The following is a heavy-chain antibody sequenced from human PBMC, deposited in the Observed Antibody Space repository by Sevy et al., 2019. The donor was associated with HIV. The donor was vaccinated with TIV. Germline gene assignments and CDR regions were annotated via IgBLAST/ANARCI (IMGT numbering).Heavy chain of an antibody. Sequence: ASVKVSCKASGYTFTSYGISWVRQAPGQGLEWMGWISAHNGNTNYAQKLQGRVTMTTDTSTSTAYMELRSLRSDDTAVYYCARDLTYYDFWSGFGTRNWFDPWGQGTLVTVSS. D-gene: IGHD3-3*01. J-gene: IGHJ5*02. CDR2: ISAHNGNT. CDR3: ARDLTYYDFWSGFGTRNWFDP. CDR1: GYTFTSYG. V-gene: IGHV1-18*01.